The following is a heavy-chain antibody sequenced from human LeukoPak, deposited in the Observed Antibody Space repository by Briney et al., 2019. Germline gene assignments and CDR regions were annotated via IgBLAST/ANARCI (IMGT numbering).Heavy chain of an antibody. J-gene: IGHJ3*02. CDR3: AREDSSGDAFDI. CDR1: GFDFSTYS. V-gene: IGHV3-21*01. CDR2: ISGSSTYK. D-gene: IGHD3-10*01. Sequence: GGSLRLSCEVSGFDFSTYSMNWVRQAPGKGLEWVSSISGSSTYKFYADSVKGRFTISRDNAKNSLYLQMNSLRAEDTAVYYCAREDSSGDAFDIWGQGTMVTVSS.